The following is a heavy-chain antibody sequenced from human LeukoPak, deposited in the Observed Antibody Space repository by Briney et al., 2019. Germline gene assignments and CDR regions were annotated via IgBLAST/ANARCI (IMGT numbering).Heavy chain of an antibody. V-gene: IGHV1-46*01. CDR2: INPSGGST. D-gene: IGHD3-22*01. CDR3: AVANYYDSSGYYLGMDV. J-gene: IGHJ6*04. CDR1: AYTFTSYY. Sequence: GASVKVSCKASAYTFTSYYMHWVRQAPGQGLEWMGIINPSGGSTSYAQKFQGRVTMTRDTSTSTVYMELSSLRSEDTAVYYCAVANYYDSSGYYLGMDVWGKGTTVTISS.